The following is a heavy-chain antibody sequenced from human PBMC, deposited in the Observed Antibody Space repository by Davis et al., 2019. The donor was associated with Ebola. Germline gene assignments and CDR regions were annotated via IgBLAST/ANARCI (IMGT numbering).Heavy chain of an antibody. D-gene: IGHD3-10*01. Sequence: MPSETLSLTCTVSGGSISSSSYYWGWIRQPPGKGLEWIGSIYYSGSTYYNPSLKSRVTISVDTSKNQFSLKLSSVTAADTAVYYCARARGAGSWFDPWSQGTLVTVSS. CDR2: IYYSGST. CDR1: GGSISSSSYY. V-gene: IGHV4-39*01. J-gene: IGHJ5*02. CDR3: ARARGAGSWFDP.